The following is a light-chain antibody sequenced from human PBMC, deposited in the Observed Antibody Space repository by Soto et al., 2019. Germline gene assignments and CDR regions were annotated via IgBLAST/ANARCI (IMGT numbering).Light chain of an antibody. CDR1: QTISSW. CDR2: KAS. J-gene: IGKJ1*01. CDR3: QQSYSKRT. V-gene: IGKV1-5*03. Sequence: DIQMTQSPSTLSGSVGDRVTITCRASQTISSWLAWYQQKPGKAPKLLIYKASTLKSGVPSRFSGSGSGTEFTLTISSLQPDDFATYYCQQSYSKRTFGQGTKVEIK.